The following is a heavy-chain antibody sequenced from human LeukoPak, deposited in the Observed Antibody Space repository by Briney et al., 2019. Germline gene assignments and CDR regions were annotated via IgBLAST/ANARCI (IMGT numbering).Heavy chain of an antibody. V-gene: IGHV3-30*18. CDR3: AKDSGPIVATTWGFDY. CDR1: GFTFSSYG. D-gene: IGHD5-12*01. J-gene: IGHJ4*02. Sequence: PGGSLRLSCAAPGFTFSSYGMHWVRQAPGKGLEWVAVISYDGSNKYYADSVKGRFTISRDNSKNTLYLQMNSLRAEDTAVYYCAKDSGPIVATTWGFDYWGQGTLVTVSS. CDR2: ISYDGSNK.